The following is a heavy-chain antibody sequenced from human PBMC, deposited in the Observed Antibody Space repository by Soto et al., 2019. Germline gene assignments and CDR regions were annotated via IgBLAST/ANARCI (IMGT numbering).Heavy chain of an antibody. D-gene: IGHD6-13*01. V-gene: IGHV4-31*03. CDR1: GGSISSGGYY. CDR3: ARVQDSSWYFDY. Sequence: PSETLSLTCTASGGSISSGGYYWSWIRQHPGKGLEWIGYIYYSGSTYYNPSLRSRVTISVDTSKNQFSLKLSSVTAADTAVYYCARVQDSSWYFDYWGQGTLVTVSS. J-gene: IGHJ4*02. CDR2: IYYSGST.